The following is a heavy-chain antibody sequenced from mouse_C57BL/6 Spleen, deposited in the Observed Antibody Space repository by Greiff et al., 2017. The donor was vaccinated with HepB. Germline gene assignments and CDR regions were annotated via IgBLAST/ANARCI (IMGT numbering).Heavy chain of an antibody. D-gene: IGHD2-4*01. V-gene: IGHV1-64*01. CDR1: GYTFTSYW. J-gene: IGHJ4*01. CDR3: ARAHYYDYNAMDY. Sequence: VQLQQPGAELVKPGASVKLSCKASGYTFTSYWMHWVKQRPGQGLEWIGMIHPNSGSTNYNEKFKSKATLTVDKSSSTAYMQLSSLTSEDSAVYYCARAHYYDYNAMDYWGQGTSVTVSS. CDR2: IHPNSGST.